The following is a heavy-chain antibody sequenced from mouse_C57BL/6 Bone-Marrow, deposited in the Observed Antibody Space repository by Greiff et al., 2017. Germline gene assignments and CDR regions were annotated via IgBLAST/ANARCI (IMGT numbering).Heavy chain of an antibody. CDR3: SRAGGNPRCRYFDV. J-gene: IGHJ1*03. D-gene: IGHD1-1*02. CDR1: GFNITNTY. V-gene: IGHV14-3*01. CDR2: IDPASGNT. Sequence: VQLQQSVAELVRPGASVKLSCKASGFNITNTYMHWVKQRPEQGLEWIGRIDPASGNTKYAPKFQGKATITADKSSNTAYLQLSSMTSEYTAISYCSRAGGNPRCRYFDVWGTGTTVTVSS.